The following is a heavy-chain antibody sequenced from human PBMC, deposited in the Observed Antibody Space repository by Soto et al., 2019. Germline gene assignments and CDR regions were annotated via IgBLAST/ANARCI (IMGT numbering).Heavy chain of an antibody. CDR1: GFSVSGKY. CDR2: IYSGGST. J-gene: IGHJ4*02. D-gene: IGHD3-10*01. CDR3: DRSMMVRGVLFDL. Sequence: QLVESGGGLIQPGGSLRLSCAVSGFSVSGKYMSWVRQAPGKGLDWVSVIYSGGSTYYADSVKGRFTISRDESENTLYLQMNSLRAEDSALYNWDRSMMVRGVLFDLWGQGTLVSVST. V-gene: IGHV3-53*01.